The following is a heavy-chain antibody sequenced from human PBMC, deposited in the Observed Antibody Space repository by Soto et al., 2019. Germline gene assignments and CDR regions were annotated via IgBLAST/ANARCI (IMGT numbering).Heavy chain of an antibody. CDR1: GFTFSTYS. Sequence: EVQLEESGGGLVKPGGSLRLSCAASGFTFSTYSMNWFRQAPGKGLEWVSSISSSSSYIYYADSVKGRFTISRDNAKNSLYLQMNSLRAEDTALYYCARAAGYGSLDHWGQGTLVAVSS. J-gene: IGHJ4*02. CDR3: ARAAGYGSLDH. D-gene: IGHD3-10*01. CDR2: ISSSSSYI. V-gene: IGHV3-21*02.